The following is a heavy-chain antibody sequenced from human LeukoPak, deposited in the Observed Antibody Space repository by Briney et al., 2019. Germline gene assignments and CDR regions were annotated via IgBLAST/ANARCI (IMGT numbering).Heavy chain of an antibody. V-gene: IGHV4-61*01. Sequence: SETLSLTCTVSGGSVSSGSYYWSWIRQPPGKGLEWIGYIYYSGSANYNPSLKSRVTISVDTSKNQFSLTLSSVTAADTAVFYCARVASGYDVFDIWGQGTMVTVSS. CDR1: GGSVSSGSYY. CDR2: IYYSGSA. D-gene: IGHD3-3*01. J-gene: IGHJ3*02. CDR3: ARVASGYDVFDI.